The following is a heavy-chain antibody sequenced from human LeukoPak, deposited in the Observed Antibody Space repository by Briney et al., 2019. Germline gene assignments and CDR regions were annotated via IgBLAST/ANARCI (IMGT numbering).Heavy chain of an antibody. J-gene: IGHJ5*02. D-gene: IGHD6-19*01. CDR2: IYYSGST. Sequence: SETLSLTCTVAGGSISSYYWSWIRQPPGKGLGWIGYIYYSGSTNYNSSLKSRVTIPVDTSKNQFSLKLSSVTAADTAVYYCARHGYSSGSLAWFDPWGQGTQVTVSS. V-gene: IGHV4-59*01. CDR1: GGSISSYY. CDR3: ARHGYSSGSLAWFDP.